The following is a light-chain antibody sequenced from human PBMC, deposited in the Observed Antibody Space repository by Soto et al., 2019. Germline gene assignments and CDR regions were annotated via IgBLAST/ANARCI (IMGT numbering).Light chain of an antibody. V-gene: IGLV4-69*01. CDR1: SGHSTYA. CDR3: QTWGTGPWV. Sequence: QLVLTQSPSASASLGASVKLTCTLSSGHSTYAIAWHQQQPEKGPRYLMKLNSDGSPSKGDGIPGRFSGSSSGAERYLTISSLQSEDEADYYCQTWGTGPWVFGGGTQLTVL. CDR2: LNSDGSP. J-gene: IGLJ3*02.